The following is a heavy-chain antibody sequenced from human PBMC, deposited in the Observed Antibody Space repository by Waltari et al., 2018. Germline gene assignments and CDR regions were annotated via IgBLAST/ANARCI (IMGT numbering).Heavy chain of an antibody. CDR2: INWNDGST. D-gene: IGHD2-2*02. Sequence: EVQLVESGGGVVRPGGSLRLSCAASGFTFDDYGMSWVRQAPGKGLEWVSGINWNDGSTGYADAVKSRVTITGDNDKDSRYLQMNSLRDEYTALYHGARGFYTPPGNWGQGTLVTVSS. V-gene: IGHV3-20*01. J-gene: IGHJ4*01. CDR1: GFTFDDYG. CDR3: ARGFYTPPGN.